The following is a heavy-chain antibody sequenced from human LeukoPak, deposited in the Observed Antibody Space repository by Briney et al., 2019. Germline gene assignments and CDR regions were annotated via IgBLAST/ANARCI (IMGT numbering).Heavy chain of an antibody. CDR1: GYTFTGYY. CDR2: INPNSGGT. Sequence: ASVKVSCKASGYTFTGYYMHWVRQAPGQGLEWMGWINPNSGGTNYAQKFQGRVTMTRDTSTSTVYMELSSLRSEDTAVYYCARRRNYDFWSGKDTYGMDVWGQGTTVTVSS. V-gene: IGHV1-2*02. J-gene: IGHJ6*02. D-gene: IGHD3-3*01. CDR3: ARRRNYDFWSGKDTYGMDV.